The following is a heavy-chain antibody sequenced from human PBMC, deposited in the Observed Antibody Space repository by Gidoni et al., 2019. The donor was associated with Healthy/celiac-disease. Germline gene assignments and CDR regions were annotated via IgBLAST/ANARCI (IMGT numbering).Heavy chain of an antibody. J-gene: IGHJ4*02. V-gene: IGHV3-7*01. CDR2: IKQDGSEK. CDR1: GFTFSSYW. CDR3: AREGDYGGNPFDY. Sequence: EVQLVESGGGLVQPGGSLRLSCAASGFTFSSYWMSWVRQAPGKGLAWVANIKQDGSEKYYVDSVKGRFTISRDNAKNSLYLQMNSLRAEDTAVYYCAREGDYGGNPFDYWGQGTLVTVSS. D-gene: IGHD4-17*01.